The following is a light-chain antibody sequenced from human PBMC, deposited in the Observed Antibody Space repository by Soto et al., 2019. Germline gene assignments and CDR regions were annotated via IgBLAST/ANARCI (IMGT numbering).Light chain of an antibody. Sequence: EIVMTQSPASLSVSPGDGASLSCWASQSVASNVAWYQQKPGQGPRLLIHGASTRAAGGPARFSGSGSGTAFALTISSLRPQDVAVYFCQQYHNWPPQYTFGQGTELQIK. CDR3: QQYHNWPPQYT. CDR2: GAS. CDR1: QSVASN. J-gene: IGKJ2*01. V-gene: IGKV3-15*01.